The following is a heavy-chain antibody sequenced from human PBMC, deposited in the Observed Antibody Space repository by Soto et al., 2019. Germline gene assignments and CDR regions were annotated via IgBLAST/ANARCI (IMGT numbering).Heavy chain of an antibody. CDR3: ARDSESSGTFDY. J-gene: IGHJ4*02. CDR2: ISYDGSNK. CDR1: GFTFSSYA. Sequence: GGSLRLSCAASGFTFSSYAMHWVRQAPGKGLEWVAVISYDGSNKYYADSVEGRFTISRDNSKNTLYLQMNSLRAEDTAVYYCARDSESSGTFDYWGQGTLVTVSS. V-gene: IGHV3-30-3*01. D-gene: IGHD3-22*01.